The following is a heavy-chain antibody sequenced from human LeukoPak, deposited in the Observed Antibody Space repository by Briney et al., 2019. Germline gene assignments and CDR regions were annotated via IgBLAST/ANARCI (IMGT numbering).Heavy chain of an antibody. V-gene: IGHV3-30-3*01. CDR3: ARRAIYEQVEKYYFDY. J-gene: IGHJ4*02. CDR1: SFTFSNCA. D-gene: IGHD6-13*01. Sequence: RAGGSLRLSCAASSFTFSNCAMHWVRQAPGKGLEWVVVVSSDGNNKYYAESVKGRLTIARDNSKNTLYLQINSLRAEDTAVYYCARRAIYEQVEKYYFDYWGQGTLVTVSS. CDR2: VSSDGNNK.